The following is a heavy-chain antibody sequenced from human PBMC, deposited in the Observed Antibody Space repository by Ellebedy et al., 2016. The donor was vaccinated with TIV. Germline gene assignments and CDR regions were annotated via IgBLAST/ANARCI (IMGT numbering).Heavy chain of an antibody. J-gene: IGHJ4*02. CDR3: ARIYSSGSGSYWNY. CDR2: IRGIGDKT. D-gene: IGHD3-10*01. V-gene: IGHV3-23*01. CDR1: GFIFHFYA. Sequence: GESLKISCAATGFIFHFYALTWVRQAPGKGLEWVSAIRGIGDKTYYADSVKGRFTISRDNSKNTLYLQMDGLRVEDTAVYYCARIYSSGSGSYWNYWGQGTLVTVSS.